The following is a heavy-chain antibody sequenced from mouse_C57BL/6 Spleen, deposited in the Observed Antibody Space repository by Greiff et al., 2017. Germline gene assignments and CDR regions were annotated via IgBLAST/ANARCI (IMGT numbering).Heavy chain of an antibody. Sequence: EVKLVESGGDLVKPGGSLKLSCAASGFTFSSYGMSWVRQTPDKRLEWVATISSGGSYTYYPDSVKGRFTISRDNAKNTLYLQMSSLKSEDTAMYYCARDTTVVATDAMDYWGQGTSVTVSS. J-gene: IGHJ4*01. CDR1: GFTFSSYG. CDR2: ISSGGSYT. V-gene: IGHV5-6*01. D-gene: IGHD1-1*01. CDR3: ARDTTVVATDAMDY.